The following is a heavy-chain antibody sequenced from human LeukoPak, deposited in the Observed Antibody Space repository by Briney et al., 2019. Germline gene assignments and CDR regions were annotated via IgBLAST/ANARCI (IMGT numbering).Heavy chain of an antibody. CDR2: ISSSSSYI. CDR3: ARDSPHYYDSSGYYSLPFDY. CDR1: GFTFSSYS. Sequence: GGSLRLSWAASGFTFSSYSMNWVRQAPGKGLEWVSSISSSSSYIYYADSVKGRFTISRDNAKNSLYLQMNSLRAEDTAVYYCARDSPHYYDSSGYYSLPFDYWGQGTLVTVSS. D-gene: IGHD3-22*01. V-gene: IGHV3-21*01. J-gene: IGHJ4*02.